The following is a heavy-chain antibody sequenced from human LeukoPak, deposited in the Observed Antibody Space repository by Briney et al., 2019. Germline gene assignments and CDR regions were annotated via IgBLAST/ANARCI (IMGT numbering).Heavy chain of an antibody. CDR1: GYTFTGYY. Sequence: AASVKVSCKASGYTFTGYYMHWVRQAPGQGLEWMGWINPTSGGTNYAQKFQGRVTMTRDTSISTAYMELSRLRSDDTAVYYCARERYHDAFDIWGQGTMVTVSS. D-gene: IGHD1-14*01. J-gene: IGHJ3*02. V-gene: IGHV1-2*02. CDR2: INPTSGGT. CDR3: ARERYHDAFDI.